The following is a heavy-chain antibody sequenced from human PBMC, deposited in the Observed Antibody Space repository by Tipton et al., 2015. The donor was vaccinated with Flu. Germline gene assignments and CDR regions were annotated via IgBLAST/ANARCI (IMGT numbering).Heavy chain of an antibody. CDR3: ARLREGIVGTTRGYFDY. V-gene: IGHV5-51*03. Sequence: QLVQSGAEVKKPGESLQISCKASGYIFTNYRIAWVRQIPGKGLEWMGIFYPTDSNTRYSPSFQGQVTMSVDKSISTVYLQWSSLQASDTATYYCARLREGIVGTTRGYFDYWGQGSLVTVSS. CDR2: FYPTDSNT. J-gene: IGHJ4*02. D-gene: IGHD1-26*01. CDR1: GYIFTNYR.